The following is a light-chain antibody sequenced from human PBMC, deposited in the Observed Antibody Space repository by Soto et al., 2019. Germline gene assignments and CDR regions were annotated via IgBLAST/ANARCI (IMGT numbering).Light chain of an antibody. Sequence: DIQLTQSPSFLSAFVGDTVTITCRASQAMSTYLAWYQQKPGKVPKLLIRSASTLQSGVPPRFSGGGSGTEFTLTISTLQPDYSCIYYCQQLNGYQLAFGGGTNVEIK. CDR2: SAS. V-gene: IGKV1-9*01. CDR3: QQLNGYQLA. CDR1: QAMSTY. J-gene: IGKJ4*01.